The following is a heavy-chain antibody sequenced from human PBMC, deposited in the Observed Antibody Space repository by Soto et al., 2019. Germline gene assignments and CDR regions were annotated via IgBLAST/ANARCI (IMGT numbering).Heavy chain of an antibody. CDR2: IYYSGST. CDR3: ARADTGRPNYYYYYGMDV. Sequence: SETLSLTCTVSGGSISSYYWSWIRQPPGKGLEWIGYIYYSGSTNYNPSLKSRVTISVDTSKNQFSLKLSSVTAADTAVYYCARADTGRPNYYYYYGMDVWGQGTTVTVSS. CDR1: GGSISSYY. V-gene: IGHV4-59*01. J-gene: IGHJ6*02. D-gene: IGHD5-18*01.